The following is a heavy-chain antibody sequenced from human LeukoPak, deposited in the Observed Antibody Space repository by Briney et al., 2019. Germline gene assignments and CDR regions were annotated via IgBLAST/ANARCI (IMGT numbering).Heavy chain of an antibody. CDR2: ISAYNGNT. V-gene: IGHV1-18*01. J-gene: IGHJ4*02. Sequence: ASVKVSCKASGYSFTAYGITWIRQAPGQGLEWMGWISAYNGNTNYAQKLQGRVTMTTDTSTSTAYMELRSLRSDDTAVYYCARGTSFYGPNDYWGQGTLVTVSS. D-gene: IGHD3-10*01. CDR3: ARGTSFYGPNDY. CDR1: GYSFTAYG.